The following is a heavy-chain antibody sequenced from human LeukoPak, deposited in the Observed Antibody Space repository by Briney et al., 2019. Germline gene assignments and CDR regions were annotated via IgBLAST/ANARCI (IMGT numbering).Heavy chain of an antibody. CDR2: IYSGGST. CDR1: GFTFSSNY. Sequence: GGSLRLSCAASGFTFSSNYMSWVRQAPGKGLEWVSVIYSGGSTYYADSVKGRLTISRDNSKNTLYLQMNSLRAEDTAVYYCARAIWGYCSGGRCYGYYFDYWGQGTLVTVSS. J-gene: IGHJ4*02. D-gene: IGHD2-15*01. CDR3: ARAIWGYCSGGRCYGYYFDY. V-gene: IGHV3-53*01.